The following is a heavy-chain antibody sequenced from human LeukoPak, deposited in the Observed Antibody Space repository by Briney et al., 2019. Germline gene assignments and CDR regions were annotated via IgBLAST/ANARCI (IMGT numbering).Heavy chain of an antibody. CDR1: RGSLSNYY. D-gene: IGHD3-10*01. CDR3: ATEGDYFDSGTFYKTFDI. J-gene: IGHJ3*02. V-gene: IGHV4-59*01. Sequence: KPSETLSLTCTVSRGSLSNYYWGWIRQPPGKGLEWIGYISYSGSTNYSPSLKSRVTISLDTTKSQFSLRLSSVTAADTAVYYCATEGDYFDSGTFYKTFDIWGRGTVVTVSS. CDR2: ISYSGST.